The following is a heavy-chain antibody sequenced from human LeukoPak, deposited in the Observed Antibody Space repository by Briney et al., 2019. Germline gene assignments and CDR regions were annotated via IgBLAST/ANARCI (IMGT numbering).Heavy chain of an antibody. V-gene: IGHV4-34*01. CDR2: INHSGST. CDR1: GGSISSYY. J-gene: IGHJ5*02. Sequence: PSETLSLTCTVSGGSISSYYWSWIRQPPGKGLEWIGEINHSGSTNYNPSLKSRVTISVDTSKNQFSLKLSSVTAADTAVYYCARGGNDYGDYETENWFDPWGQGTLVTVSS. CDR3: ARGGNDYGDYETENWFDP. D-gene: IGHD4-17*01.